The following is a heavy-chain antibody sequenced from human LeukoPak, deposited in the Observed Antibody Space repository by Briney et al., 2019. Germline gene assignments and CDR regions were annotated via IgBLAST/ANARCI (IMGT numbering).Heavy chain of an antibody. D-gene: IGHD5-12*01. Sequence: ETSETLSLTCVVSGDSISSGDYSWSWIRQPPGKGLEWIGYIYYSGSTYYNPSLRSRVSISVDTSKNQFSLRLSSVTAADTAVYYCASPYGYSGYDRWVYWGQGTLVTVSS. CDR2: IYYSGST. J-gene: IGHJ4*02. CDR1: GDSISSGDYS. CDR3: ASPYGYSGYDRWVY. V-gene: IGHV4-30-4*07.